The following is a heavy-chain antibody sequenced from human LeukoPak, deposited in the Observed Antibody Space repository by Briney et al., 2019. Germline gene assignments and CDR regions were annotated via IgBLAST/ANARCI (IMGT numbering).Heavy chain of an antibody. CDR3: AKDLSGWYDRLSIYYYYGMDV. Sequence: HPGGSLRLSCAASGFTFSSYAMSWVRQAPGKGLEWVAVTSYDGSNKYYADSVKGRFTISRDNSKNTLYLQMNSLRAEDTAVYYCAKDLSGWYDRLSIYYYYGMDVWGQGTTVTVSS. D-gene: IGHD6-19*01. V-gene: IGHV3-30*18. J-gene: IGHJ6*02. CDR1: GFTFSSYA. CDR2: TSYDGSNK.